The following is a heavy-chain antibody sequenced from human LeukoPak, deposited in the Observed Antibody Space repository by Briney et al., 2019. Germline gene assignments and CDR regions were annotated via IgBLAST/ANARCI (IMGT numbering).Heavy chain of an antibody. V-gene: IGHV3-21*01. CDR2: ISSSSSYI. Sequence: PGGSLRLSCAGSGFTFSRYNMNWVRQAPGKGLERVSSISSSSSYIYYADSVKGRFTISRDNAQNSLYLQMNSLRAEDTAVYYCARGSHCDYWGQGTLVTVSS. D-gene: IGHD2-15*01. CDR3: ARGSHCDY. CDR1: GFTFSRYN. J-gene: IGHJ4*02.